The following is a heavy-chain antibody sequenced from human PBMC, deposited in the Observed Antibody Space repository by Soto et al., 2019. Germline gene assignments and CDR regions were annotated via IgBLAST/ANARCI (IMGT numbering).Heavy chain of an antibody. V-gene: IGHV3-23*01. D-gene: IGHD6-6*01. J-gene: IGHJ4*02. CDR3: AKGVSSSSSLWKVINY. CDR2: ISGSGGST. CDR1: GFTFSSYA. Sequence: PGGSLRLSCAASGFTFSSYAMSRVRQAPGKGLEWVSAISGSGGSTYYADSVKGRFTISRDNSKNTLYLQMNSLRAEDTAVYYCAKGVSSSSSLWKVINYWGQGTLVNVSS.